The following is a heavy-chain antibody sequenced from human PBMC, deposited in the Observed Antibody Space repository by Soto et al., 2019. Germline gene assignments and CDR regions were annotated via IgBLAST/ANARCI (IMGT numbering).Heavy chain of an antibody. V-gene: IGHV1-2*02. CDR1: GYTFTGYF. CDR2: INPNTGGT. J-gene: IGHJ5*02. CDR3: ARVASWADRDWVDT. D-gene: IGHD3-16*01. Sequence: QVQLVQSGAEVKKPGASVKVSCMASGYTFTGYFIHWVRGVPGQGLEYMGWINPNTGGTDYAQKFQGRVTMTRHTSISPVLLQMKRLTSDDTAVYYRARVASWADRDWVDTRGKGTPVTVSS.